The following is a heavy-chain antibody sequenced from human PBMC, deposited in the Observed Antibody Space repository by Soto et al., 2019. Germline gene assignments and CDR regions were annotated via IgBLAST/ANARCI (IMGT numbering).Heavy chain of an antibody. CDR1: GGTFNTYA. J-gene: IGHJ4*02. D-gene: IGHD2-15*01. CDR3: ARSGGLDRDFNY. CDR2: IVPMFDTP. V-gene: IGHV1-69*12. Sequence: QVRLVQSGAEVKKPGSSVRVSCTASGGTFNTYAFNWVRQAPGQGLEWMGGIVPMFDTPIYAQKFQDRVTITADESTSTAYMQLSSLRSGDTAVYYCARSGGLDRDFNYWGQGSLVTVSS.